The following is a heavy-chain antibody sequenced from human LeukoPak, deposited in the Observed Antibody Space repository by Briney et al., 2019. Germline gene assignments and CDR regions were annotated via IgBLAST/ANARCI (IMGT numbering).Heavy chain of an antibody. CDR2: IYYSGST. D-gene: IGHD6-13*01. Sequence: NPSETLSLTCTVSGGSISSSSYYWGWIRQPPGKGLEWIGSIYYSGSTYYNPSLKSRVTISVDTSKNQFSLKLSSVTAADTAVYYCASWRDSSDYWGQGTLVTVSS. CDR3: ASWRDSSDY. CDR1: GGSISSSSYY. J-gene: IGHJ4*02. V-gene: IGHV4-39*01.